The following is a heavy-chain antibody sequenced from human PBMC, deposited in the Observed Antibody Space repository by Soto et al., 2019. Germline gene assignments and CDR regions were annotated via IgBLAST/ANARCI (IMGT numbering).Heavy chain of an antibody. CDR1: GYTFNTYG. J-gene: IGHJ5*02. Sequence: ASVKVSCKTSGYTFNTYGINWVRQAPGQGLELMGWISAYDGKTTYAEKFQGRVTMTTDTSTSTAYMELRSLRSDDTAIYYCARDPHEFWTSYWFDPWGQGTPVTAPQ. D-gene: IGHD3-3*01. CDR3: ARDPHEFWTSYWFDP. CDR2: ISAYDGKT. V-gene: IGHV1-18*01.